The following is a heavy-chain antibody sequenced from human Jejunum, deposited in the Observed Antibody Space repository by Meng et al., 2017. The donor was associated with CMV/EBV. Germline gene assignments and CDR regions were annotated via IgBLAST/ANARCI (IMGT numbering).Heavy chain of an antibody. CDR1: GFTVSDYE. D-gene: IGHD4-11*01. CDR2: ISSSGDVI. V-gene: IGHV3-48*03. J-gene: IGHJ4*02. CDR3: ARLQYFDY. Sequence: LSCAVEGFTVSDYEMMWVRQAPGKGLEWVSYISSSGDVIYYADSVRGRFTISRDDAKNSLYLQMNSLRTDDTAIYYCARLQYFDYWGRGTLVTVSS.